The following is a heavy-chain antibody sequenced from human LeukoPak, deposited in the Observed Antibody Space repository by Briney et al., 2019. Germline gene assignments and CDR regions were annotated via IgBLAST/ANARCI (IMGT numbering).Heavy chain of an antibody. D-gene: IGHD3-22*01. CDR1: GFTFHEYA. CDR3: AMESQIVVSGIDY. CDR2: INWNTGSI. Sequence: GRSLRLSCAASGFTFHEYAVNWVRQAPGKGLEWVANINWNTGSIVYAYSVRGRFTVSRDNAETALYLQMNSLRAEDTAFYYCAMESQIVVSGIDYCGQGNLGTVSS. J-gene: IGHJ4*02. V-gene: IGHV3-9*01.